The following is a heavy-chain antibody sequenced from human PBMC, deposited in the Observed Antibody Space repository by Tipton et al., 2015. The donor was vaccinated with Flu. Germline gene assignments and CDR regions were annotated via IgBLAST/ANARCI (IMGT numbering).Heavy chain of an antibody. CDR3: ARDIYQLPIPHYYYYGMDV. J-gene: IGHJ6*02. CDR2: ISAYNGNT. V-gene: IGHV1-18*01. Sequence: QLVQSGAEVKKPGASVKVSCKASGYTFTSYGISWVRQAPGQGLEWMGWISAYNGNTNYAQKLQGRVTMTTDTSTSTACMELRSLRSDDTAVYYCARDIYQLPIPHYYYYGMDVWGQGTTVPVSS. CDR1: GYTFTSYG. D-gene: IGHD2-2*01.